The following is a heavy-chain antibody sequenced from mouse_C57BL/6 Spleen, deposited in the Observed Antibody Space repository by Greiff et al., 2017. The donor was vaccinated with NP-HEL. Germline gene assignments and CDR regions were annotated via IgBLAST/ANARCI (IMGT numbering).Heavy chain of an antibody. CDR3: AKSRGEYYRYAMDY. CDR2: IYPGSGST. D-gene: IGHD2-14*01. Sequence: VQLQQPGAELVKPGASVKMSCKASGYTFTSYWITWVKQRPGQGLAWIGDIYPGSGSTNYNEKFKSKATLTVDTSSSTAYMQLSSLTSEDSAVDYGAKSRGEYYRYAMDYWGQGTSVTVSS. V-gene: IGHV1-55*01. CDR1: GYTFTSYW. J-gene: IGHJ4*01.